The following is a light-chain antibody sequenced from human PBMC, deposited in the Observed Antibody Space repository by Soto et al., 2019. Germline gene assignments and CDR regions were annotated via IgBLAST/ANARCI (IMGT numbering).Light chain of an antibody. CDR2: GAS. CDR3: QQHGSSPWT. CDR1: QSVSSSY. V-gene: IGKV3-20*01. Sequence: EIVLTQSPGTLPLSPGEIATLSFRARQSVSSSYLAWYQQRPGQAPRLLIYGASIRATGIPDRFSGSGSGTDFTLTISRLEPEDFAVYFCQQHGSSPWTFGQGTKVDIK. J-gene: IGKJ1*01.